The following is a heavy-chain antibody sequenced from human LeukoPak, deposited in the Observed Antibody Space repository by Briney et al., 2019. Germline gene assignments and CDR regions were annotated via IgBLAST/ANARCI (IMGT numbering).Heavy chain of an antibody. CDR2: IYGSGNT. D-gene: IGHD3-22*01. Sequence: PSETLSLTCSVSGDSILSNYWSWIRQPAGKGLEWIGHIYGSGNTNYNPSLKSRVTMSVDNSKNQFSLKLSSVTAADTAVYYCARRSGSGYYYYWGQGTLVTFSS. V-gene: IGHV4-4*07. CDR1: GDSILSNY. CDR3: ARRSGSGYYYY. J-gene: IGHJ4*02.